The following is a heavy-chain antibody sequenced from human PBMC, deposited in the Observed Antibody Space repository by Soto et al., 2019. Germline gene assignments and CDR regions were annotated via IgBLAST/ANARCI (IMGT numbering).Heavy chain of an antibody. V-gene: IGHV3-11*01. CDR1: GFTFTDHY. CDR3: AWTARLVDS. CDR2: MSPSGSGS. J-gene: IGHJ4*02. Sequence: QVRLVESGGGLVKPGGSLRLSCVASGFTFTDHYMSWIRQAPGKGLEWIAYMSPSGSGSSYADSAKGRFPIPRGNARNTVYLQVNSLRAEDTAVYWCAWTARLVDSWGQGTLVTVSS.